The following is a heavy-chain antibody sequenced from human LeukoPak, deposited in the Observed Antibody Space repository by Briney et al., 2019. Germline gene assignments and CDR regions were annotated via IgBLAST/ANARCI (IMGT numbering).Heavy chain of an antibody. V-gene: IGHV1-58*01. J-gene: IGHJ6*03. D-gene: IGHD4-23*01. Sequence: SVKVSCKASGFTFTSSAVQWVRQARGQRLEWIGWIVVGSGNTNYAQKFQERVTITRDMSTSTAYMELSSLRSEDTAVYYCAADGAVVTRLYYYYMDVGGKGTRVTVSS. CDR3: AADGAVVTRLYYYYMDV. CDR1: GFTFTSSA. CDR2: IVVGSGNT.